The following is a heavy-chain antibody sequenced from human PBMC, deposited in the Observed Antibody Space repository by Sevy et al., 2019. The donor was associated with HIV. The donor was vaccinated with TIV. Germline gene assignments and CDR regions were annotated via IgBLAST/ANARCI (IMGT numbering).Heavy chain of an antibody. D-gene: IGHD4-17*01. V-gene: IGHV3-23*01. CDR3: AKDPTVTTRGY. Sequence: GGSLRLSCAASGFTFRTYAMNWVRQAPGKGLEWVSAISGSGGSTYYADSVKGRFTISRDNSKNTLYLQMNSLRAEDTAVYYCAKDPTVTTRGYWGQGTLVTVSS. CDR2: ISGSGGST. J-gene: IGHJ4*02. CDR1: GFTFRTYA.